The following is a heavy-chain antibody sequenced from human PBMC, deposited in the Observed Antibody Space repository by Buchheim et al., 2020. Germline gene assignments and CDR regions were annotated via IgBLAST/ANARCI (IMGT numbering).Heavy chain of an antibody. D-gene: IGHD6-13*01. Sequence: QVQLVESGGGVVQPGRSLRLSCAASGFTFSSYGMHWVRQAPGKGPEWVAIIWYDGSNKYYADSVKGRFTISRDNSKETLYLQMNSLRAEDTAVYYCAKDRYSTSRYFDYWGQGTL. J-gene: IGHJ4*02. CDR3: AKDRYSTSRYFDY. V-gene: IGHV3-33*06. CDR1: GFTFSSYG. CDR2: IWYDGSNK.